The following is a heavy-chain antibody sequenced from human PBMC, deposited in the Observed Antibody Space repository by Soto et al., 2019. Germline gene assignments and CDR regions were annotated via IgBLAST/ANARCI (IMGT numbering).Heavy chain of an antibody. Sequence: SETLSLTCTVSGGSISSGDYYWSWIRQPPGKGLEWIGYIYYSGSTYYNPSLKSRVTISVDTSKNQFSLKLSSVTAADTAVYYCAMGLLWFGESYGMDVWGQGTTVTVSS. CDR2: IYYSGST. J-gene: IGHJ6*02. CDR3: AMGLLWFGESYGMDV. CDR1: GGSISSGDYY. V-gene: IGHV4-31*03. D-gene: IGHD3-10*01.